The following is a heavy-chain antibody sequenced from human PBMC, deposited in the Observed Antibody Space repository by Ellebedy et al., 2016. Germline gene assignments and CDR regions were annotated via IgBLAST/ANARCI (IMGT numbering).Heavy chain of an antibody. D-gene: IGHD6-6*01. CDR3: TRLVDSSSSRYD. CDR1: GFTVSSNS. V-gene: IGHV3-66*01. Sequence: GESLKISCAASGFTVSSNSMSWVRQAPGKGLEWVSVIYSGGSTYYADSVKGRFTISRDNSKNTLNLQMNSLRAEDTAVYYCTRLVDSSSSRYDWGQGTLVTVSS. CDR2: IYSGGST. J-gene: IGHJ4*02.